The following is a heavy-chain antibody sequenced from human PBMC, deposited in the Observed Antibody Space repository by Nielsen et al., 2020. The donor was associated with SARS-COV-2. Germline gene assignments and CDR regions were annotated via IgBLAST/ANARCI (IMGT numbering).Heavy chain of an antibody. Sequence: SETLSLTCAVSGGSISSSNWWSWVRQPPGKGREWIGEIYHSGSTNYNPSLKSRVTISVDKSKNQFSLKPSSVTAADTAVYYCARTPGIAAAGIDYWGQGTLVTVSS. CDR2: IYHSGST. J-gene: IGHJ4*02. CDR3: ARTPGIAAAGIDY. V-gene: IGHV4-4*02. CDR1: GGSISSSNW. D-gene: IGHD6-13*01.